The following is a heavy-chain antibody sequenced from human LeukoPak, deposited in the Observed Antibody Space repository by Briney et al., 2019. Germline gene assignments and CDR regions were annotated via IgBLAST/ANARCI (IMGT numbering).Heavy chain of an antibody. D-gene: IGHD6-19*01. CDR2: FDPKDEEA. Sequence: ASVKVSCKVSGYTLSKLSIHWVRQAPGKGLEWMGGFDPKDEEAVYAQKFQGRVAVTEDTSTDTAYMELSSLTSEDTAIYYCARGSGWYTGFDYWGQGTLVTVSS. V-gene: IGHV1-24*01. J-gene: IGHJ4*02. CDR1: GYTLSKLS. CDR3: ARGSGWYTGFDY.